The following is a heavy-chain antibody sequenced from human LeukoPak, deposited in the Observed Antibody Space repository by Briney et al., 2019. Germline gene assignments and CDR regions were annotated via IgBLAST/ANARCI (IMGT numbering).Heavy chain of an antibody. CDR2: IYYSGST. CDR3: ARPRRDGYKNRDGYYYYMDV. CDR1: GGSISSSSYY. V-gene: IGHV4-39*01. D-gene: IGHD5-24*01. J-gene: IGHJ6*03. Sequence: KSLETLSLTCTVSGGSISSSSYYWGWIRQPQGKGLEWIGSIYYSGSTYYNPSLKSRVTISVDTSKNQFPLKLSPVTAADTAVYYCARPRRDGYKNRDGYYYYMDVWGKGTTVTVSS.